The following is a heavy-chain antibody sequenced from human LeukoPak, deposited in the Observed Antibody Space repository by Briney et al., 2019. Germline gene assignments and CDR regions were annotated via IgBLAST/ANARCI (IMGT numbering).Heavy chain of an antibody. CDR2: ISASGGST. J-gene: IGHJ4*02. CDR1: GFTFRSYA. V-gene: IGHV3-23*01. D-gene: IGHD3-22*01. CDR3: TKDDGYYDSSGSFLFDS. Sequence: PGGSLRLSCAASGFTFRSYAMSWVRQAPGKGLEWVSTISASGGSTGYADSVKGRFTISRDNSKNTLYLQMNSLRAEDTAVYYCTKDDGYYDSSGSFLFDSWGQGTLVPVSS.